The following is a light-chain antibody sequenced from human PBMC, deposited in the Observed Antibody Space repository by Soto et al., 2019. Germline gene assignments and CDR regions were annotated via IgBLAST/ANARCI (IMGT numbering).Light chain of an antibody. V-gene: IGKV3D-15*01. J-gene: IGKJ4*01. CDR2: AAS. CDR3: QQYNNWPPLT. CDR1: QSVSTN. Sequence: ETVMTQSPATLYVSPGERATLSCRASQSVSTNLAWYQQKPGQTPRLLIYAASTRATGIPARFSGSGSGTEFTLTIISLQSEDFAIYYCQQYNNWPPLTFGGGTRVEIK.